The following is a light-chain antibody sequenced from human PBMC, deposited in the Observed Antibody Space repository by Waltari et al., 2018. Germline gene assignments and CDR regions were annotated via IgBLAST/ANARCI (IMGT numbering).Light chain of an antibody. Sequence: DIQMTQSPSSVSASVGDRVTLTCRASQHISSWLAWYQQKPGKAPKYLIYAASSLQSGVLSRFSGSGFGTDFTLTISSLQPEDFATYYCQQADSFPLTFGGGTKVEI. CDR1: QHISSW. CDR2: AAS. CDR3: QQADSFPLT. J-gene: IGKJ4*01. V-gene: IGKV1-12*01.